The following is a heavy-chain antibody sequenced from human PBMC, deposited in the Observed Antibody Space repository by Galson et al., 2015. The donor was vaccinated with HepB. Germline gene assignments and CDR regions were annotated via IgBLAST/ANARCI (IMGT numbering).Heavy chain of an antibody. J-gene: IGHJ6*02. Sequence: QSGAEVKKPGESLRISCKGSGYSFTSYWISWVRQMPGKGLEWMGRIGPSDSYTNYSPSFQGHVTISADKSISTAYLQWSSRKASDTAMYYCARLGEWFGGVTRSMDVWGQGTTVTVSS. CDR3: ARLGEWFGGVTRSMDV. CDR1: GYSFTSYW. CDR2: IGPSDSYT. V-gene: IGHV5-10-1*01. D-gene: IGHD3-10*01.